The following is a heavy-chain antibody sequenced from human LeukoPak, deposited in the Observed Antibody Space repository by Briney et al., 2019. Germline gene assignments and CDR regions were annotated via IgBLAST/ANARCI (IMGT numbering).Heavy chain of an antibody. CDR1: GFTVSSNY. CDR3: AELGITMIGGV. V-gene: IGHV3-53*01. CDR2: IYSGGDT. J-gene: IGHJ6*04. Sequence: PGGSLRLSCAATGFTVSSNYMNWVRQAPGKGLEWVSFIYSGGDTHYSDSVKGRFTISRDNAKNSLYLQMNSLRAEDTAVYYCAELGITMIGGVWGKGTTVTISS. D-gene: IGHD3-10*02.